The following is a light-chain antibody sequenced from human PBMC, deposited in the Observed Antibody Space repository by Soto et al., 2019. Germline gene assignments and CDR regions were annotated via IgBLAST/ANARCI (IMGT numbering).Light chain of an antibody. CDR3: QQYGSSPRT. Sequence: EIVLTQSPGTLSLSPGERATLSCRASQSVSKYLAWYQQKPGQAPRLLIYGASSRATGIPDRFSGSGSGTDLTLTISRLEPEDLALYYCQQYGSSPRTFGQGTKVEIK. V-gene: IGKV3-20*01. J-gene: IGKJ1*01. CDR2: GAS. CDR1: QSVSKY.